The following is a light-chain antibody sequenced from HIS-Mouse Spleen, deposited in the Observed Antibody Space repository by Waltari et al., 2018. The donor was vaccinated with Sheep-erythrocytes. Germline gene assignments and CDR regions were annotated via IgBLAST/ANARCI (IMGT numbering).Light chain of an antibody. Sequence: QSALTQPRSVSGSPGQSVTISCTGTSSDVGGYHYVSWYQQRPGKAPKLLIYDVSKRPSGVPDRFYGSKSGNTASLTISGLQAEDEADYYCCSYAGSYNHVFATGTKVTVL. CDR1: SSDVGGYHY. CDR3: CSYAGSYNHV. J-gene: IGLJ1*01. CDR2: DVS. V-gene: IGLV2-11*01.